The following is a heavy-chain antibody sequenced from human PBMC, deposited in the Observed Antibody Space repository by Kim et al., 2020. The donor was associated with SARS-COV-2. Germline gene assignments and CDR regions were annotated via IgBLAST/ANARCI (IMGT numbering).Heavy chain of an antibody. CDR1: GGSFSDYS. D-gene: IGHD3-3*01. CDR3: ARGRAGVVPSPILGLGPSSGYYAMDV. V-gene: IGHV4-34*01. CDR2: VNHSGTP. J-gene: IGHJ6*02. Sequence: SETLSLTCAVYGGSFSDYSWIWIRQPPGKGLEWIGEVNHSGTPKYHPSLKSRVTISLDTSKNQFSLELPSVTAADTAIFYCARGRAGVVPSPILGLGPSSGYYAMDVWGQGTTVTVSS.